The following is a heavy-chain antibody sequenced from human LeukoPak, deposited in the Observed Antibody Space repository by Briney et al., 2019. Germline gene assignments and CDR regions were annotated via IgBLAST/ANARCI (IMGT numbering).Heavy chain of an antibody. CDR3: ARVGYCSSTSCYARWFDP. Sequence: GASVKVSCKASGYTYINYGISWVRQAPGQGLEWMGWISAYNGNTNYAQKLQGRVTMTTDTSTSTAYMELRSLRSDDTAVYYCARVGYCSSTSCYARWFDPWGQGTLVTVSS. D-gene: IGHD2-2*03. J-gene: IGHJ5*02. V-gene: IGHV1-18*01. CDR2: ISAYNGNT. CDR1: GYTYINYG.